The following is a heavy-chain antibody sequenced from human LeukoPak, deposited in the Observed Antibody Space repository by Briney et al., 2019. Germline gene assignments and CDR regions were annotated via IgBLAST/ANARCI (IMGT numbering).Heavy chain of an antibody. CDR2: INYSGST. Sequence: SETLSLTCAGYGGSFSGYYWSWIRQPPGKGLEWIGEINYSGSTNYNPSLKSRVTISVDTSKNQFSLKLSSVTAADTAVYYCARVGWELLDLWGQGTLVTVSS. J-gene: IGHJ5*02. V-gene: IGHV4-34*01. CDR3: ARVGWELLDL. D-gene: IGHD1-26*01. CDR1: GGSFSGYY.